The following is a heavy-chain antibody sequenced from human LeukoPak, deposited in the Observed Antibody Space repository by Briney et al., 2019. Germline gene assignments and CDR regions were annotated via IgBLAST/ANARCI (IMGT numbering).Heavy chain of an antibody. CDR1: GFTVSSNY. D-gene: IGHD3-10*01. V-gene: IGHV3-53*01. CDR2: IYSGGST. J-gene: IGHJ3*02. CDR3: ASPGRGDAFDI. Sequence: GGSLRLSCAASGFTVSSNYMSWVRQAPGKGLEWVSVIYSGGSTYYADSVKGRFTISRDNSKNTLYLQMNSLRAEDTAVYYCASPGRGDAFDIWGQGTMVTVSS.